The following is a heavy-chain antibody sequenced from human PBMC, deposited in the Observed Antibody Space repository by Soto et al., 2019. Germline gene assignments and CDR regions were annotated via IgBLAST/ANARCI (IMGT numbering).Heavy chain of an antibody. V-gene: IGHV1-58*02. CDR3: SADHPHTAIGRTV. J-gene: IGHJ6*02. CDR2: IVVASGRT. Sequence: SVKVSCKASGFDFGSFGIQFLRQTRGRGLEWIGWIVVASGRTTYAQQFQGRVAFSRDMSSNTGYMELYDLKFYDTAGYFCSADHPHTAIGRTVWGQGNTVTVSS. CDR1: GFDFGSFG.